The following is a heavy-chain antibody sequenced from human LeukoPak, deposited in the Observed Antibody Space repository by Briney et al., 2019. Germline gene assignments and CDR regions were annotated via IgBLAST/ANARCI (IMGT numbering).Heavy chain of an antibody. D-gene: IGHD3-16*01. CDR1: GYTFTDYY. CDR2: ISPDSGGT. J-gene: IGHJ5*02. V-gene: IGHV1-2*02. Sequence: ASVKVSCKASGYTFTDYYMHWVRQAPGQGLEWMGWISPDSGGTNYAQKFQGRVTMTRDTSISTAYMELSRLRSDDTAVYYCARDYVGDNWFDPWGQGTLVTVSS. CDR3: ARDYVGDNWFDP.